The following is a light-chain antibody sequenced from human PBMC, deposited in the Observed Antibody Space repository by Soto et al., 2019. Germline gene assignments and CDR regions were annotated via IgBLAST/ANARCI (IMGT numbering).Light chain of an antibody. Sequence: QSALTQPASVSGSPGQSITIPCTGTNSDVGGYNYVSWYQHHPGKAPKLMIYEVFNRPSGVSSRFSGSKSGSTASLTISGLQAEDEADYYCQSFDKYLSAVVFGGGTKLTVL. CDR2: EVF. CDR3: QSFDKYLSAVV. V-gene: IGLV2-14*01. J-gene: IGLJ2*01. CDR1: NSDVGGYNY.